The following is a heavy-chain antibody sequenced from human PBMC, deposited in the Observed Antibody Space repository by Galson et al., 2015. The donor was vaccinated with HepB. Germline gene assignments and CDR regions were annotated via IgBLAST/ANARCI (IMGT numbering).Heavy chain of an antibody. CDR2: ISTNGATI. J-gene: IGHJ2*01. V-gene: IGHV3-48*02. D-gene: IGHD3-10*01. CDR3: ARVFFGSERYSAYWYFDL. Sequence: SLRLSCAAFGFTFSAYTMNWVRRAPGKGLESIAYISTNGATIYYADSVKGRFTVSRDNAGNSLYLQMNSLRNEDTAVDYCARVFFGSERYSAYWYFDLWGRGPLVTVSS. CDR1: GFTFSAYT.